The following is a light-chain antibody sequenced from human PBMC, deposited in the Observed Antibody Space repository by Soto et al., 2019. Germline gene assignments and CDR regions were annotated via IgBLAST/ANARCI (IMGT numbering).Light chain of an antibody. J-gene: IGKJ1*01. Sequence: IKMTQSPSSLSASVGDRVTITCRASQTISNWLAWYQVKPGKAPKLLIYAASSLQSGVPSRFSGSGSGTDFTLTISSPQPEDFATYYCLQDYNYTRTFGQGTKVDIK. CDR2: AAS. V-gene: IGKV1-6*01. CDR1: QTISNW. CDR3: LQDYNYTRT.